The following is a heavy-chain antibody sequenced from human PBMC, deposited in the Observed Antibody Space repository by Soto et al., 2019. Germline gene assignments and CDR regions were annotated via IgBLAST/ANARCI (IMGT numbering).Heavy chain of an antibody. D-gene: IGHD1-26*01. Sequence: EVQLLESGGGLVQPGGSLRLSCAASGFTFSSYAMSWVRQAPGKGLEWVSAISGSGGSTYYADSVKGRFTISRDNSKNTLYRQMNSLRAEDTAVYYCAKWSGSYYYFDYWGQGTLVTVSS. CDR1: GFTFSSYA. CDR3: AKWSGSYYYFDY. CDR2: ISGSGGST. V-gene: IGHV3-23*01. J-gene: IGHJ4*02.